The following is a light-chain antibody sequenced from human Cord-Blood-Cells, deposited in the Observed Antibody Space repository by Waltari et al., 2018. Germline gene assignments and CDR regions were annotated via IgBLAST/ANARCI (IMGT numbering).Light chain of an antibody. CDR3: QHSYSTPYT. V-gene: IGKV1-39*01. J-gene: IGKJ2*01. Sequence: DIQMTQSPSSLSASVGDRVTITCRASQSLSSYLNWYQQKPGKAPKLLIYAASSLQSGVPSSFSGSGSGTDFTLTISSLQPEDFATYCCQHSYSTPYTFGRGTKLEIK. CDR2: AAS. CDR1: QSLSSY.